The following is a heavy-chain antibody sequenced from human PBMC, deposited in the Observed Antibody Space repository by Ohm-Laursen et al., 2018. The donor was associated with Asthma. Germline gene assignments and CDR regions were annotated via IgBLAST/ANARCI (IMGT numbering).Heavy chain of an antibody. J-gene: IGHJ3*02. D-gene: IGHD1-26*01. Sequence: SLRLSCTASGFTFDDYAMHWVRQAPGKGLEWVSGISWNSGSLGYADSVKGRFTISRDNAKNSLYLQMNSLRAEDTALYYCAKGGSYHDAFDIWGQGTMVTVSS. CDR1: GFTFDDYA. V-gene: IGHV3-9*01. CDR2: ISWNSGSL. CDR3: AKGGSYHDAFDI.